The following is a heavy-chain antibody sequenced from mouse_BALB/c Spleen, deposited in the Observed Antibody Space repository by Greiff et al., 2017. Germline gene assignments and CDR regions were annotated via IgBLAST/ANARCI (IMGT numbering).Heavy chain of an antibody. CDR3: ARVSLGLDY. CDR2: IRNKANGYTT. V-gene: IGHV7-3*02. J-gene: IGHJ2*01. Sequence: EVQVVESGGGLVQPGGSLRLSCATSGFTFTDYYMSWVRQPPGKALEWLGFIRNKANGYTTEYSASVKGRFTISRDNSQSILYLQMNTLRAEDSATYYCARVSLGLDYWGQGTTLTVSA. CDR1: GFTFTDYY. D-gene: IGHD4-1*01.